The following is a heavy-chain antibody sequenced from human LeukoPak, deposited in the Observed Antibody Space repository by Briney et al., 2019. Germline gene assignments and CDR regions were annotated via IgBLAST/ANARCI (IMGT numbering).Heavy chain of an antibody. Sequence: SRRCTSSDRRFTCSGSALIWVVEAPVKKLEWVCYISSSATTIYYADSVKGRFTISRDNGKNSLYLQMNSLRAEDTAVYYCARDLLSPTTHGMDVWGQGTTVTVSS. V-gene: IGHV3-48*03. CDR3: ARDLLSPTTHGMDV. J-gene: IGHJ6*02. D-gene: IGHD4-17*01. CDR2: ISSSATTI. CDR1: RFTCSGSA.